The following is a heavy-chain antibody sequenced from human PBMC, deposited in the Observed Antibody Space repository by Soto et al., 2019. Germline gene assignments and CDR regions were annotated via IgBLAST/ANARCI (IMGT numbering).Heavy chain of an antibody. Sequence: TLSLTCTVSGCSISSYYWSWIRQPPGKGLEWIGYIYYSGSTNYNPSLKSRVTISVDTSKNQFSLKLSSVTAADTAVYYCARDRASYDSSGFDYWGQGTLVTVSS. CDR2: IYYSGST. D-gene: IGHD3-22*01. CDR1: GCSISSYY. J-gene: IGHJ4*02. V-gene: IGHV4-59*01. CDR3: ARDRASYDSSGFDY.